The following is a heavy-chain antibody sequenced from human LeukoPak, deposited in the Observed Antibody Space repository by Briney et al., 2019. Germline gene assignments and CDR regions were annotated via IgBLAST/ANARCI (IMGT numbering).Heavy chain of an antibody. CDR2: INPNSGGT. CDR3: ARDNHYYGSGSYLPSDY. CDR1: GYTFTGYY. Sequence: ASVKVSCKASGYTFTGYYMHWVRQAPGQGLEWMGRINPNSGGTNYAQKFQGRVTMTRDTSISTAYMELSRLRSDDTAVYYCARDNHYYGSGSYLPSDYWGQGTLVTVSS. D-gene: IGHD3-10*01. V-gene: IGHV1-2*06. J-gene: IGHJ4*02.